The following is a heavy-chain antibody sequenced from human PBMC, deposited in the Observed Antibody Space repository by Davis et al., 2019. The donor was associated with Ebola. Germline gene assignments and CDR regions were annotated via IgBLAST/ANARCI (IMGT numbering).Heavy chain of an antibody. CDR2: IKSKTDGGTT. CDR1: GFTFSNAW. Sequence: PGGSPRLSCAASGFTFSNAWMSWVRQAPGKGLEWVGRIKSKTDGGTTDYAAPVKGRFTISRDDSKNTLYLQMNSLKTEDTAVYYCTSYSSSWSSTDFDYWGQGTLVTVSS. D-gene: IGHD6-13*01. J-gene: IGHJ4*02. V-gene: IGHV3-15*01. CDR3: TSYSSSWSSTDFDY.